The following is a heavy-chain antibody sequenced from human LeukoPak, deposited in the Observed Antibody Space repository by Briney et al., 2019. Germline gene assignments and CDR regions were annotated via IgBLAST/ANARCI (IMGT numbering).Heavy chain of an antibody. Sequence: GGSLRLSCAASGFTFSSYSMNWVRQAPGKGLEWVSSISSSSSYIYYADSVKGRFTISRDNAKNSLYLQMNSLRAEDTAVYYCARDQMHYYDSSGYYYWFDPWGQGTLVTVSS. CDR2: ISSSSSYI. J-gene: IGHJ5*02. CDR3: ARDQMHYYDSSGYYYWFDP. CDR1: GFTFSSYS. D-gene: IGHD3-22*01. V-gene: IGHV3-21*01.